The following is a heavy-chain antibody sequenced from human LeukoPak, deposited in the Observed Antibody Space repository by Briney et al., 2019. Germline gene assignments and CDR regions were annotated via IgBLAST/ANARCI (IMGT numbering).Heavy chain of an antibody. CDR3: AGPWDQVGFDP. CDR1: GYTFTGYY. V-gene: IGHV1-2*02. Sequence: ASLTVSCTASGYTFTGYYSHWVRHAPGQGLEWMGWIETKTGGTSYARKFQGRVTRTRETSISTAYMELIGLRSEETAVYYSAGPWDQVGFDPWGQGTPVSVSS. J-gene: IGHJ5*02. CDR2: IETKTGGT. D-gene: IGHD1-26*01.